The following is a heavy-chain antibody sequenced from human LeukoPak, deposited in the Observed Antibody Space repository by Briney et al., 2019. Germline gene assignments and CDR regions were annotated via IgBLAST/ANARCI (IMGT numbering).Heavy chain of an antibody. J-gene: IGHJ4*02. D-gene: IGHD1-26*01. CDR1: GFTFSRYW. CDR2: IKSDGSST. Sequence: GGSLRLSRAASGFTFSRYWMHWVRQAPGKGLVWVSCIKSDGSSTSIADSAKGRFTIPRDNAKNTVYLQMNSLRAEDTAVYYCVRDNRSYNFDYWGQGTLVTVSS. V-gene: IGHV3-74*01. CDR3: VRDNRSYNFDY.